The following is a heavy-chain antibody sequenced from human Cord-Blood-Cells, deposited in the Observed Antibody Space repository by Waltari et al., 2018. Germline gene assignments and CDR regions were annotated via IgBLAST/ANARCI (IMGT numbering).Heavy chain of an antibody. CDR3: ARHGRIIVGATCFAFDI. V-gene: IGHV4-34*01. CDR2: INHSGST. J-gene: IGHJ3*02. CDR1: GGSFSGYY. D-gene: IGHD1-26*01. Sequence: QVQLQQWGAGLLKPSETLSLTCAVYGGSFSGYYWSWTRQPPGKGLGGIGEINHSGSTNYYPSLKSRVTISVDTSKNQFSLKLSSVTAADTAVYYCARHGRIIVGATCFAFDIWGQGTMVTVSS.